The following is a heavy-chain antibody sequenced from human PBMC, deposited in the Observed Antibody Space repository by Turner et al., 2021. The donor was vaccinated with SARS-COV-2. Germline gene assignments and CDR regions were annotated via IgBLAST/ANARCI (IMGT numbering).Heavy chain of an antibody. CDR2: ISGIGVTT. V-gene: IGHV3-23*01. D-gene: IGHD1-1*01. CDR1: AFTFNNYA. J-gene: IGHJ3*02. Sequence: EVLLLESGGGLVHPGGSLRLSCAASAFTFNNYAMSWVRQAPGRGLQWVSAISGIGVTTYYADSVKGRFTISRDNSMNTLYLQMNSLRAEDTALYYCAKDLAAGATSVSRDAFDIWGQGTMVSVSS. CDR3: AKDLAAGATSVSRDAFDI.